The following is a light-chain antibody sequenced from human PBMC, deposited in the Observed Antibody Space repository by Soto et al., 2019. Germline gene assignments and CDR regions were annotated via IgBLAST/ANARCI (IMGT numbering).Light chain of an antibody. V-gene: IGKV1-39*01. CDR2: AVS. Sequence: DIQMTQSPSSLSASVGDRVNITCRASQSCSSFFNWYQQKSWKAPKLQIYAVSSLHSGVPSRFSGSGSGTDFTLSISSVQPDDFPTYYCHQRDSTPFTFGGGTKVEIK. J-gene: IGKJ4*01. CDR3: HQRDSTPFT. CDR1: QSCSSF.